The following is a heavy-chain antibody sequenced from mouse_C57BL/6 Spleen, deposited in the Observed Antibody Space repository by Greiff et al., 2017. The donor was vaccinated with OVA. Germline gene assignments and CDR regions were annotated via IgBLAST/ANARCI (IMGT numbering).Heavy chain of an antibody. V-gene: IGHV3-6*01. J-gene: IGHJ4*01. D-gene: IGHD2-4*01. CDR3: ARVGLRDYAMDY. CDR1: GYSITSGYY. Sequence: EVQVVESGPGLVKPSQSLSLTCSVTGYSITSGYYWNWIRQFPGNKLEWMGYISYDGSNNYNPSLKNRISITRDTSTNQFFLKLNSVTTEDTATYYCARVGLRDYAMDYWGQGTSVTVSS. CDR2: ISYDGSN.